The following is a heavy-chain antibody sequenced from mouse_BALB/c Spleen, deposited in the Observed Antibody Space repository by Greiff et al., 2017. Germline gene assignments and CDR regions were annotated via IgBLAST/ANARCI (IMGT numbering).Heavy chain of an antibody. D-gene: IGHD1-1*01. CDR1: GYTFTSYW. J-gene: IGHJ3*01. V-gene: IGHV1-87*01. CDR3: AREGNYYGSSLAY. CDR2: IYPGDGDT. Sequence: VQRVESGAELARPGASVKLSCKASGYTFTSYWMQWVKQRPGQGLEWIGAIYPGDGDTRYTQKFKGKATLTADKSSSTAYMQLSSLASEDSAVYYCAREGNYYGSSLAYWGQGTLVTVAA.